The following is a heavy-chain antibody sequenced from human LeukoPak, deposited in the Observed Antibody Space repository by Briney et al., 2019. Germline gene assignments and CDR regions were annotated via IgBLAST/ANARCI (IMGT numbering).Heavy chain of an antibody. V-gene: IGHV3-7*01. D-gene: IGHD6-13*01. CDR3: ARVGSTRINDVFDI. CDR2: IKQDGSEK. CDR1: GFTFSSYW. J-gene: IGHJ3*02. Sequence: GSLRLSCAASGFTFSSYWMSWVRQAPGKGLEWVANIKQDGSEKYYVDSVKGRFTISRDNAKNSLYLQMNSLRAEDTAVYYCARVGSTRINDVFDIWGQGTMVTVS.